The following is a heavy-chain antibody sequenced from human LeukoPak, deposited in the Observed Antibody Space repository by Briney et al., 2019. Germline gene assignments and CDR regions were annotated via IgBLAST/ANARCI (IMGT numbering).Heavy chain of an antibody. CDR2: ISGGATET. V-gene: IGHV3-23*01. D-gene: IGHD1-26*01. J-gene: IGHJ6*03. CDR1: GFAFSTYG. Sequence: GGSLRLSCAGSGFAFSTYGMNWVRQTPGKGLEWVSSISGGATETYYADSVKGGFTISRDNSKKTLYLQMSSLRAEDTALYYCARIGGSHYYMDVWGKGTTVTVSS. CDR3: ARIGGSHYYMDV.